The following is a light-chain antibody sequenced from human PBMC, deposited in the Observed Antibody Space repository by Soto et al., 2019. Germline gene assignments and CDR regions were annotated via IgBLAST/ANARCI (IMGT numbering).Light chain of an antibody. CDR2: DVT. V-gene: IGLV2-14*01. CDR1: RSDVGGYNY. J-gene: IGLJ1*01. Sequence: QSALTQPASVSGSPGQSITISCTGTRSDVGGYNYVYWHQQHPGKAPKLMIYDVTNRPSGVSDRFTGSKSGNTASLTISGLQAGDEADYYCSSYTSSSTYVFGAGTKLTVL. CDR3: SSYTSSSTYV.